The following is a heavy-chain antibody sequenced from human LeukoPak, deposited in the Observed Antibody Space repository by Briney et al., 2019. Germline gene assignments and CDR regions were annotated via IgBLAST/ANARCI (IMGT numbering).Heavy chain of an antibody. CDR2: ISYDGSNK. CDR1: GFTFSSYA. Sequence: GRSLRLSCAVSGFTFSSYAMHWVRQAPGKGLEWVAVISYDGSNKYYADSVKGRFTISRDNSKNTLYLQMNSLRAEDTAVYYCARDKSDSSGYYYYFDYWGQGTLVTVSS. CDR3: ARDKSDSSGYYYYFDY. D-gene: IGHD3-22*01. V-gene: IGHV3-30-3*01. J-gene: IGHJ4*02.